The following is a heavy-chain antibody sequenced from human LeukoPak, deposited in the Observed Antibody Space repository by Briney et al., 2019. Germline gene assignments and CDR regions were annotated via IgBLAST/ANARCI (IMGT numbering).Heavy chain of an antibody. CDR2: IYYTGST. Sequence: PSQTLSLTCTVSGGFISSGGYYWSWIRQHPGKGLEWIAYIYYTGSTYYNPSLKSRVTISVDTSKNQFSLKLSSVTAADTAVYYCARGRLLYYYGSGSYYGTYFDYWGQGTLVTVSS. V-gene: IGHV4-31*03. D-gene: IGHD3-10*01. CDR3: ARGRLLYYYGSGSYYGTYFDY. J-gene: IGHJ4*02. CDR1: GGFISSGGYY.